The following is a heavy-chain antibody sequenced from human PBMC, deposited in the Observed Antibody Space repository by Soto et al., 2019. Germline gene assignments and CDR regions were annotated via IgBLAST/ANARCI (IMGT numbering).Heavy chain of an antibody. CDR3: ARDRQWLAGKAISYGMDV. J-gene: IGHJ6*02. CDR1: GFTFSSYD. D-gene: IGHD6-19*01. V-gene: IGHV3-13*01. Sequence: EVQLVESGGGLVQPGGSLRLSGAASGFTFSSYDMHWVRQATGKGLEWVSAIGTAGDTYYPGSVKGRFTISRENAKNSLYLQMNSLRGEDTAVYYCARDRQWLAGKAISYGMDVWGQGTTVTVSS. CDR2: IGTAGDT.